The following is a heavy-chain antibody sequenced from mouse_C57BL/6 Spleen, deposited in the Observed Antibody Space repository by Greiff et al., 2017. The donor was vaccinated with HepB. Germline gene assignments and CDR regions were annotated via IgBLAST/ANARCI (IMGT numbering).Heavy chain of an antibody. CDR3: TKSYDGYPRFAY. CDR1: GYTFTSYW. J-gene: IGHJ3*01. CDR2: IYPGNSDT. V-gene: IGHV1-5*01. D-gene: IGHD2-3*01. Sequence: VQLQQSGTVLARPGASVKMSCKTSGYTFTSYWMHWVKQRPGQGLEWIGAIYPGNSDTSYNQKFKGKAELTAVTSASTAYMELSSLTNEDSAVYYCTKSYDGYPRFAYWGQGTLVTVSA.